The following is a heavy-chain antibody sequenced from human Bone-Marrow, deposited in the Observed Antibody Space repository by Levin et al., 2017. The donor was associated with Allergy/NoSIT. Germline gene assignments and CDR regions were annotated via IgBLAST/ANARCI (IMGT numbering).Heavy chain of an antibody. Sequence: GASVKVSCAASGFTFSSYAMHWVRQAPGKGLEWVAVISYDGSNKYYADSVKGRFTISRDNSKNTLYLQMNSLRAEDTAVYYCARTDDSSGKSYWYFDLWGRGTLVTVSS. CDR2: ISYDGSNK. CDR3: ARTDDSSGKSYWYFDL. CDR1: GFTFSSYA. J-gene: IGHJ2*01. V-gene: IGHV3-30-3*01. D-gene: IGHD3-22*01.